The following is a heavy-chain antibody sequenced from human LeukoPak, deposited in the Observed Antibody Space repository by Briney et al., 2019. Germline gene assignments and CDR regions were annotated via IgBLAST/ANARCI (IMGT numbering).Heavy chain of an antibody. V-gene: IGHV1-18*01. Sequence: ASVKVSCKASGYTFTSYGISWVRQAPGQGLEWMGWISAYNGNTNYAQKLQGRVTMTTDTSTSTAYMELRSLRSDDTAVYYCARDRGSMVRGTSYYSYGMDVWGQGTTVTVSS. CDR3: ARDRGSMVRGTSYYSYGMDV. CDR1: GYTFTSYG. CDR2: ISAYNGNT. D-gene: IGHD3-10*01. J-gene: IGHJ6*02.